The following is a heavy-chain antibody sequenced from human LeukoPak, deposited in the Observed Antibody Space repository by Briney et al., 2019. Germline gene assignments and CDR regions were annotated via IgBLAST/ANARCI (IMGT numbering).Heavy chain of an antibody. CDR2: IYYSGST. V-gene: IGHV4-59*01. D-gene: IGHD1-1*01. CDR1: GGSISSYS. J-gene: IGHJ5*02. Sequence: SETLSLTCTVSGGSISSYSRSWIRQTPGKGLEWVGYIYYSGSTTYNPSPKSRDTISVYTSKSQFSLRLSSVTAPDTAVYYCARHRSPGSNLYWCDPWGERTLVTVSS. CDR3: ARHRSPGSNLYWCDP.